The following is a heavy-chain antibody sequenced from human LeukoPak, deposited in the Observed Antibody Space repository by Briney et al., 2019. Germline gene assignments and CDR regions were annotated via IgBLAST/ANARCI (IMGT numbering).Heavy chain of an antibody. CDR1: GFTFSSYG. Sequence: PGGSLRLSCVASGFTFSSYGMHWVRQAPGKGLEWVAVIWYDGSNKYYADSVKGRFTISRDNSKNTLYLQMNSLRAEDTAVYYCAREAEYSSSYYFDYWGQGTLVTVSS. CDR2: IWYDGSNK. D-gene: IGHD6-6*01. J-gene: IGHJ4*02. V-gene: IGHV3-33*01. CDR3: AREAEYSSSYYFDY.